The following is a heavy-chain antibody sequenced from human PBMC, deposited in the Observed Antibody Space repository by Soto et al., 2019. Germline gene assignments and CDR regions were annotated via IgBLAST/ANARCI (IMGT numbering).Heavy chain of an antibody. J-gene: IGHJ5*02. CDR2: IYYSGST. D-gene: IGHD3-22*01. Sequence: SETLSLTCTVSGGSISSYYWSWIRQPPGKGLEWIGYIYYSGSTNYNPSLKSRVTISVDTSKNQFSLKLSSVTAADTAVYYCARLDTEGNWFDPWGQGTLVTVSS. CDR3: ARLDTEGNWFDP. CDR1: GGSISSYY. V-gene: IGHV4-59*08.